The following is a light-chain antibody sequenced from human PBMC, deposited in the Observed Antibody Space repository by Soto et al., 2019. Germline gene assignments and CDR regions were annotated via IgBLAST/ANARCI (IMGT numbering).Light chain of an antibody. V-gene: IGKV1-33*01. CDR2: DAS. J-gene: IGKJ5*01. CDR3: QLYDNFLSIT. Sequence: DIQMSQSPSSLSASVGDRVTITCQASQDISNYLNWYQQKPGKAPRLLIYDASKLEAGVPSRFSASGSGTDFTFPISSLQTEDIATYYCQLYDNFLSITFGQGTRLEIK. CDR1: QDISNY.